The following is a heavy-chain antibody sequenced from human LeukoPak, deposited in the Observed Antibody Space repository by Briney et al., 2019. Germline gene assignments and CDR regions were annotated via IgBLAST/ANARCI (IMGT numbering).Heavy chain of an antibody. D-gene: IGHD5-18*01. J-gene: IGHJ6*03. Sequence: VKPSETLSLTCTVSGGSISSYYWSWIRQPPGKGLEWIGYIYYSGSTNYNPSLRSRVTISVDTSKNQFSLKLSSVTAADTAVYYCARTVNTAFAYYYYYMDVWGKGTTVTVSS. CDR2: IYYSGST. V-gene: IGHV4-59*01. CDR3: ARTVNTAFAYYYYYMDV. CDR1: GGSISSYY.